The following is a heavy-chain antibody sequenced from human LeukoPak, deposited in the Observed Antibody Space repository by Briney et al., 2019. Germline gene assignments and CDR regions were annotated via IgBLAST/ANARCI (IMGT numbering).Heavy chain of an antibody. CDR3: ARAVYDFWSGYYTLYYFDY. V-gene: IGHV3-11*04. CDR2: ISSSGSTI. D-gene: IGHD3-3*01. CDR1: GFTFSDYY. J-gene: IGHJ4*02. Sequence: GGSLRLSCAASGFTFSDYYMSWIRQAPGKGLEWVSYISSSGSTIYYADSVKGRFTISRDNAKNSLYLQMNSLRAEDTAVYYCARAVYDFWSGYYTLYYFDYWGQGTLVTVSS.